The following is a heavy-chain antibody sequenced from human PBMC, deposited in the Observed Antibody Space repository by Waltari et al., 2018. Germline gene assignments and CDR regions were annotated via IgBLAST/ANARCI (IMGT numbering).Heavy chain of an antibody. J-gene: IGHJ5*02. V-gene: IGHV4-38-2*01. Sequence: QVQLQESGPGLVKPSETLSLTCDVSGYSISSGYYWGWIRQPPGKGLEWIGSIYQSGSTYYNPSLKIRVTISVDTSKNQFSLRLNSVTAADTAVYYCARGINTASCYSPFDPWGQGTLVTVSS. CDR2: IYQSGST. CDR3: ARGINTASCYSPFDP. CDR1: GYSISSGYY. D-gene: IGHD2-2*01.